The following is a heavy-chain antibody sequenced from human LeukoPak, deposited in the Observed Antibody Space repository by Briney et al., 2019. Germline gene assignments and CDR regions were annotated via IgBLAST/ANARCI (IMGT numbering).Heavy chain of an antibody. CDR3: ARGFSP. J-gene: IGHJ4*02. CDR1: GYTFTGYY. V-gene: IGHV1-2*02. CDR2: MNPNSGGT. Sequence: GASVKVSCKSSGYTFTGYYMPWVRQAPGQGLEWMGWMNPNSGGTNDAQKCQGRVTMTRDTSISTAYMELSRLRADDTAVYYCARGFSPWGQGTLVTVSS. D-gene: IGHD3-3*01.